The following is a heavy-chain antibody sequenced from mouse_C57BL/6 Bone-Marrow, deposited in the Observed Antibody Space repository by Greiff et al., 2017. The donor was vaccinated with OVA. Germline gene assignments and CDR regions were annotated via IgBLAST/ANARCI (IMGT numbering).Heavy chain of an antibody. CDR1: GYTFTSYW. V-gene: IGHV1-55*01. D-gene: IGHD1-1*01. Sequence: QVQLQQPGAELVKPGASVKMSCKASGYTFTSYWITWVKQRPGQGLEWIGDIYPGSGSTNYNEKFKSKATLTVDTSSSTAYMQLSSLTSEDSAVYYCARMYYCSSYWYFDVWGTGTTVTVSS. CDR3: ARMYYCSSYWYFDV. CDR2: IYPGSGST. J-gene: IGHJ1*03.